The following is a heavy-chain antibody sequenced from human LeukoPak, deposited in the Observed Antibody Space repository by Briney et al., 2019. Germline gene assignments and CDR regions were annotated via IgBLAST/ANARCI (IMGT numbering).Heavy chain of an antibody. CDR3: ARSGEQWLLHEY. J-gene: IGHJ4*02. V-gene: IGHV3-30*04. CDR2: ISNDERNK. CDR1: GFTFSNYA. D-gene: IGHD6-19*01. Sequence: GGSLRLSCAASGFTFSNYAIHWVRQAPATGLGREAVISNDERNKYYADSVKGRLTISRDNSKNTVYLQMNSLRPEDTAVYYWARSGEQWLLHEYWGQGTLVTVSS.